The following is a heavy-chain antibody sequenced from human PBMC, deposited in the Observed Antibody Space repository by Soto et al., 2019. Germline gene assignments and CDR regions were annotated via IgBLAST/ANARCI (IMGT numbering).Heavy chain of an antibody. Sequence: SETLSLTCAVSGGSINRNNWWSWVRQAPGKGLEWIGEIYHSGSTNYNPSLKSRVTISVDQSKNQFSLKLISVTAADTAVYYCARSINFDWLFVDYWGKGTLVT. CDR3: ARSINFDWLFVDY. CDR2: IYHSGST. V-gene: IGHV4-4*02. J-gene: IGHJ4*02. CDR1: GGSINRNNW. D-gene: IGHD3-9*01.